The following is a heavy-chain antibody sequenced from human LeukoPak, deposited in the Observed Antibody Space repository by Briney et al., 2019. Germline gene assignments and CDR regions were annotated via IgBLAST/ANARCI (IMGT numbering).Heavy chain of an antibody. CDR2: IRYDGSNK. CDR1: GFTFSSYG. Sequence: GGSLRLSCAASGFTFSSYGMHWVRQAPGKGLEWVAFIRYDGSNKYYADSVKGRFTISRDNSKNTLYLQMNSLRAEDTAVYYCANKPGCSSSYRSSDYGGQGTLVTVSS. V-gene: IGHV3-30*02. J-gene: IGHJ4*02. D-gene: IGHD6-6*01. CDR3: ANKPGCSSSYRSSDY.